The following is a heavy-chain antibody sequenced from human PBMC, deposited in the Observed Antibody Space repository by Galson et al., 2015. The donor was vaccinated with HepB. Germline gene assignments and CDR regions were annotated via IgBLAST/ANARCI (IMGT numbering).Heavy chain of an antibody. Sequence: SLRLSCAASGFIVSNSDMTWARQAPGKGLQWVSNIYSGGSTYYADSVKGRFTISRDHSKNTLYLQMNSLRAEDTAVYYCATSPGDGLDHWGQGTLVTVSS. CDR3: ATSPGDGLDH. J-gene: IGHJ4*02. CDR2: IYSGGST. V-gene: IGHV3-53*01. CDR1: GFIVSNSD. D-gene: IGHD7-27*01.